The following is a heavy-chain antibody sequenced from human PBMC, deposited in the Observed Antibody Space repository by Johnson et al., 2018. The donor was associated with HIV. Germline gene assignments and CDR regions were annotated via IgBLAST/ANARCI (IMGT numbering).Heavy chain of an antibody. Sequence: QMMLVESGGGLVKPGGSLRLSCATSNFTFKDYYMNWIRQAPGKGLEWVADISYDGTNKHYGDYLKGRFTVSRDNSNDTLYLQMNSLRAEDTAVYYCTRVSSTSWALDIWGQGTMVTVSS. D-gene: IGHD2-15*01. CDR1: NFTFKDYY. CDR2: ISYDGTNK. V-gene: IGHV3-30*03. J-gene: IGHJ3*02. CDR3: TRVSSTSWALDI.